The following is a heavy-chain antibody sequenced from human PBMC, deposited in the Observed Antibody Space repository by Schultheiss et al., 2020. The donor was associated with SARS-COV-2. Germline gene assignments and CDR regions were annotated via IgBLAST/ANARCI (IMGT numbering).Heavy chain of an antibody. CDR1: GFTFSSYA. V-gene: IGHV3-66*01. J-gene: IGHJ6*03. Sequence: GGSLRLSCAASGFTFSSYAMSWVRQAPGKGLEWVSVIYSGGSTYYADSVKGRFTISRDNSKNTLYLQMNSLRAEDTAVYYCARAVVPAAIGIYYYYYMDVWGKGTTVTVSS. CDR2: IYSGGST. D-gene: IGHD2-2*01. CDR3: ARAVVPAAIGIYYYYYMDV.